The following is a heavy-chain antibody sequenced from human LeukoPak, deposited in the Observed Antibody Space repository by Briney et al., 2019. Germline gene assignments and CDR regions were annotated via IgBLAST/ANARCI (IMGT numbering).Heavy chain of an antibody. D-gene: IGHD3-10*01. CDR1: NYSISSGYF. Sequence: SETLSLTCIVSNYSISSGYFWGWIRQPPGKGLEWIGSIYHSGSTYYNPSLKSRVTISVDTSKNQFSLQLNSVTPEDTALYYCARGGLVRGTINSLIGFDIWGQGIMVTVSS. J-gene: IGHJ3*02. CDR3: ARGGLVRGTINSLIGFDI. CDR2: IYHSGST. V-gene: IGHV4-38-2*02.